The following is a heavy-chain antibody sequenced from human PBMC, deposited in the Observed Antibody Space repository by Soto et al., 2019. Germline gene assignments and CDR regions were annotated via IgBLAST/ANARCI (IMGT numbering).Heavy chain of an antibody. V-gene: IGHV3-53*01. CDR3: ARDASGPFDY. Sequence: XGSLRLSCSVSGFTVSDSMSWVRQAPGKGLECVSFIHIEGSTHYTDSVRGRFTISRDNSKNTLYLQMDRLRVDDTAVYFCARDASGPFDYWGQGTLVTVSS. J-gene: IGHJ4*02. D-gene: IGHD6-19*01. CDR1: GFTVSDS. CDR2: IHIEGST.